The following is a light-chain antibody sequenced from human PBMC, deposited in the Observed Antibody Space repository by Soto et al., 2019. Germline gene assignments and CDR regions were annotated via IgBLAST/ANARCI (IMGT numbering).Light chain of an antibody. CDR2: GNS. V-gene: IGLV1-40*01. CDR3: QSYDSSLSAVV. CDR1: XXXXGAGYD. Sequence: QSVLTQPPSVSGAPGQRVTISXXXXXXXXGAGYDVHWYQQLPGTAPKLLIYGNSNRPSGVPDRFSGSKSGTSASLAITGLQAEDEADYYCQSYDSSLSAVVFGGGTQLTVL. J-gene: IGLJ2*01.